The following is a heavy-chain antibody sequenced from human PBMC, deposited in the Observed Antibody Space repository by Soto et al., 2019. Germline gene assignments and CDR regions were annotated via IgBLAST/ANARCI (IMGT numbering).Heavy chain of an antibody. V-gene: IGHV4-59*08. Sequence: QVQLQESGPGLVRPSETLSLTCTVSGGSFSSYYWTWIRQSPGKGLEWIGYIYYSGSTDYNPSLRGRLAISIDTSKNQCSLRLNSMTAADTAVYYCAGRDCSGTNCYDFDYYYMDVWGKGTTVTVSS. CDR3: AGRDCSGTNCYDFDYYYMDV. D-gene: IGHD2-2*01. J-gene: IGHJ6*03. CDR2: IYYSGST. CDR1: GGSFSSYY.